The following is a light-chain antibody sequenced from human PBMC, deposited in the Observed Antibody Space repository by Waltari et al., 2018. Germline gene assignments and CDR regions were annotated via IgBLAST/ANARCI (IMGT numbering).Light chain of an antibody. CDR1: QSINSW. J-gene: IGKJ1*01. V-gene: IGKV1-5*03. CDR2: KAS. CDR3: QQYTSPPWT. Sequence: DIQMTQSPSTLSASVGDRVTITCRASQSINSWLAWNQQKPGKAPKLLIQKASILESGVPSRFSGSGSGTEFTLTISSLQPDDFATYFCQQYTSPPWTFGQGTKVEIK.